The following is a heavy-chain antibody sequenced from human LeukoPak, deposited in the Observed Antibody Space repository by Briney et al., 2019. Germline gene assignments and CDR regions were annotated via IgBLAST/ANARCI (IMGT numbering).Heavy chain of an antibody. CDR3: AKGRALEVVAAFNY. V-gene: IGHV3-23*01. CDR2: ISGSGANT. CDR1: GFTFSSYA. D-gene: IGHD2-15*01. Sequence: GGSLRLSCAASGFTFSSYAMGWVRQAPGKGLEWVSAISGSGANTYYADSVKGRFTISRDNSKNTLYLQMNSLRADDTAVYYWAKGRALEVVAAFNYWGQGTVVTVSS. J-gene: IGHJ4*02.